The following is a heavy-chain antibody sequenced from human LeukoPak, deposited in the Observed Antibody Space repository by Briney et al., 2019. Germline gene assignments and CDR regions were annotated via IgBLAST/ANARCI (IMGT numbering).Heavy chain of an antibody. V-gene: IGHV4-59*08. D-gene: IGHD5-18*01. CDR1: GDSISYYY. CDR3: ARYSYGGYHFDY. J-gene: IGHJ4*02. CDR2: IYYTGST. Sequence: SETLSLTCSVSGDSISYYYWSWIRQPPGKGLEWIGYIYYTGSTNYNPSLKSRVTISPDTSKNQFSLKLTSVTAADTAVYYCARYSYGGYHFDYWGRGTRVTVSS.